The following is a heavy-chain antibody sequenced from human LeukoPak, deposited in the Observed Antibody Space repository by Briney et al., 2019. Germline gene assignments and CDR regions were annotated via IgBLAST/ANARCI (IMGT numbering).Heavy chain of an antibody. CDR2: IYTSGST. V-gene: IGHV4-4*07. D-gene: IGHD6-13*01. J-gene: IGHJ4*02. CDR3: ARVARQSSSSWYYFDY. CDR1: GGSINSYY. Sequence: NSSETLSLTCTVSGGSINSYYWSWIRQPAGKGLEWIGRIYTSGSTNYNPSLKSRVTMSVDTSKNQFSLKLTSVTAADTAVYYCARVARQSSSSWYYFDYWGQGTLVTVSS.